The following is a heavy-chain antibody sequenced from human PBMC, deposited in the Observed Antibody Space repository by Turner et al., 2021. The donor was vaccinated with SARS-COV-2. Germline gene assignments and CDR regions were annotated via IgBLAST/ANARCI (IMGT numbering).Heavy chain of an antibody. J-gene: IGHJ4*02. Sequence: LQLQESGPGLVTPSETLSLTCAVSGGSIRSSSYYWGWIRQSPGKGLEWIGSIYYSGNTYYSPSLKSRVTISVDTSKNQFSLKLNSVTAADTAVYYCARHSSMTTVPFDYWGQGTLVTVSS. D-gene: IGHD4-17*01. CDR2: IYYSGNT. CDR1: GGSIRSSSYY. CDR3: ARHSSMTTVPFDY. V-gene: IGHV4-39*01.